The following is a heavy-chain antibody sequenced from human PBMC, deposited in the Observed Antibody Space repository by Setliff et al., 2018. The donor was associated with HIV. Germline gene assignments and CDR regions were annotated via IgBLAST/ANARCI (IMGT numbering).Heavy chain of an antibody. J-gene: IGHJ5*01. CDR3: ARGGNSRAAWFDS. CDR1: GGSFSGFY. D-gene: IGHD5-12*01. V-gene: IGHV4-34*09. Sequence: SETLSLTCAVYGGSFSGFYWSWIRHLPGKGLEWIGYIHYTGSNFYNPSLTDRLTLSVDTSDNQFSLKLTSVTAADTAVYYCARGGNSRAAWFDSWGQGTLVTVSS. CDR2: IHYTGSN.